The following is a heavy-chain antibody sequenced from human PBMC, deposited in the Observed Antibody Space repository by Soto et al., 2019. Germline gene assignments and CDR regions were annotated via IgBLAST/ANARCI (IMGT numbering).Heavy chain of an antibody. CDR1: GYTFTSYA. D-gene: IGHD2-15*01. V-gene: IGHV1-3*01. Sequence: ASVKVSCKASGYTFTSYAMHWVRQAPGQRLEWMGWINAGNGNTKYSQKFQGRVTITRDTSASTAYMELSSLRSEDTAVYYCAVPIGGYCSGGSCYSHAFDISGQGTMVTVSS. CDR3: AVPIGGYCSGGSCYSHAFDI. J-gene: IGHJ3*02. CDR2: INAGNGNT.